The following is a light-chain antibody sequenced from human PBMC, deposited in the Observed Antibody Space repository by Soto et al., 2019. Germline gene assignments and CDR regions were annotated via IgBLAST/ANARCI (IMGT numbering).Light chain of an antibody. CDR1: SSDVGGYNY. CDR3: SSYTSSITLV. V-gene: IGLV2-14*01. CDR2: DVN. J-gene: IGLJ2*01. Sequence: QSALTQPASVSGSPGQSITISCTGTSSDVGGYNYVSWYQQHPGKAPKLMIYDVNNRPSGVSNRFSGSKSGNTDSLTISGHQAEDEGDYYCSSYTSSITLVFGGGTKVTVL.